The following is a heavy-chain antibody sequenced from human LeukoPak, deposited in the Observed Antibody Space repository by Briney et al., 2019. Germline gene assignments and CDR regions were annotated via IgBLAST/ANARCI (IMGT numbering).Heavy chain of an antibody. CDR3: ARESPSYGGNVFDY. Sequence: GGSLRVSCSASGFTFSSYAMHWVRQAPGKGLEYVSAISSNGGSTYYADSVKGRFTISRDNAKNSLYLQMNSLRAEDTAVYYCARESPSYGGNVFDYWGQGTLVTVSS. CDR1: GFTFSSYA. CDR2: ISSNGGST. D-gene: IGHD4-23*01. J-gene: IGHJ4*02. V-gene: IGHV3-64*04.